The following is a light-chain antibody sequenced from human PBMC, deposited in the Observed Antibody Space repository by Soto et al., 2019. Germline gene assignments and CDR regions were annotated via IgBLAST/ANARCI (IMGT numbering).Light chain of an antibody. CDR2: AAT. J-gene: IGKJ2*01. CDR1: EDVTKY. CDR3: QQYSDYPHT. V-gene: IGKV1-16*02. Sequence: DIQMTQSPSSLSASVGDSVTITCRASEDVTKYLAWFQQRPGKPPKSLIYAATNLHLGVSSNFSGSGFGTDFSLTINGLQPEDFAVYFCQQYSDYPHTFGQGNTVE.